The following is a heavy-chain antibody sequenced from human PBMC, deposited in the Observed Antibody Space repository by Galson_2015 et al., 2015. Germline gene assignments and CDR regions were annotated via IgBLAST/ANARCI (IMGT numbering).Heavy chain of an antibody. V-gene: IGHV5-51*01. D-gene: IGHD6-13*01. Sequence: QSGAEVKKPGESLKISCKGSGYSFTSYWIGWARQMPGKGLECMGIIYPGDSDTKYSPSFEGQVTISADKSTSTAYLQWSSLKASDTAMYFCARHVSPAIAAAGTGAFDIWGQGTMVTVSS. J-gene: IGHJ3*02. CDR3: ARHVSPAIAAAGTGAFDI. CDR2: IYPGDSDT. CDR1: GYSFTSYW.